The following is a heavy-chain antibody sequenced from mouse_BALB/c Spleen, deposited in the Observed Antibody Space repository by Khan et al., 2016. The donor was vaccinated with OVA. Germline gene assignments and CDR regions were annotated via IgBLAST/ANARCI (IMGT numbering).Heavy chain of an antibody. Sequence: QIQLVQSGAELSRPGASVKMSCKASGYTFTSNTMHWVKQRPGQGLEWIGYIYPRSDYTIYSQKFKDKATLTADISSSTAYMQLSSQTADDSAVYYCARRTTGYAMDYWGQGTSVTVSS. CDR3: ARRTTGYAMDY. CDR1: GYTFTSNT. J-gene: IGHJ4*01. CDR2: IYPRSDYT. V-gene: IGHV1-4*01. D-gene: IGHD2-14*01.